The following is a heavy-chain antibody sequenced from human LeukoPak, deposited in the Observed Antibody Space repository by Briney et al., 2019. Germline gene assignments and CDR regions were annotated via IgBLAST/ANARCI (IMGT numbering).Heavy chain of an antibody. CDR3: ARDSSGDFDY. Sequence: KASETLSLTCTVSGGSISSYYWSWIRQPPGKGLEWIGYIYYSGSTNYNPSLKSRVTISVDTSKNQFSLKLSSVTAADTAVYYCARDSSGDFDYWGQGTLVTVSS. J-gene: IGHJ4*02. CDR1: GGSISSYY. V-gene: IGHV4-59*01. CDR2: IYYSGST. D-gene: IGHD3-22*01.